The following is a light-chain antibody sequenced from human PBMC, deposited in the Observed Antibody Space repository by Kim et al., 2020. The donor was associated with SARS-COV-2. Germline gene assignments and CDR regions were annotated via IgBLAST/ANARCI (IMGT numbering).Light chain of an antibody. CDR3: QQYGSSSQT. Sequence: SPGERATFSCRASQSVSGSYSAWYQQKPGQAPRLLIYDATTRATGIPDRFSGSGSGTDFTLTISRLEPEDFAVYYCQQYGSSSQTFGQGTKVDIK. V-gene: IGKV3-20*01. CDR2: DAT. CDR1: QSVSGSY. J-gene: IGKJ1*01.